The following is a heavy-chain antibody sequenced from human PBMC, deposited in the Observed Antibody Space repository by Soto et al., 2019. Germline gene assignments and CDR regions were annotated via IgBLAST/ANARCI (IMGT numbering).Heavy chain of an antibody. Sequence: ASVKVSCKASGYTFTSSAIHWVRQAPGQGLEWMGWINAGNGNIKHSQKFQHRVTITRDTSASTVYMELSSLRLEDTAVYYCARDGAVAGDSNFDYWGQGTLVTVSS. D-gene: IGHD6-19*01. CDR2: INAGNGNI. CDR1: GYTFTSSA. V-gene: IGHV1-3*01. CDR3: ARDGAVAGDSNFDY. J-gene: IGHJ4*02.